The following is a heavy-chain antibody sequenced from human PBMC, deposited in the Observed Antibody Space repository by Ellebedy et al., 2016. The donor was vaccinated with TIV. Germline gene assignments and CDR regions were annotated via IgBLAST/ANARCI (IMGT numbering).Heavy chain of an antibody. CDR1: GYDFTTYW. D-gene: IGHD3-10*01. CDR3: ARLSFPYGAGTVVGYFDF. J-gene: IGHJ4*02. V-gene: IGHV5-51*01. CDR2: IYPTDSDT. Sequence: GESLKISCQGSGYDFTTYWIGWVRQMPGKGLEWMGIIYPTDSDTRYSPSFQGQVTISADKSITTAYLQWSSLKASDTAIYYRARLSFPYGAGTVVGYFDFWGQGTLVSVSS.